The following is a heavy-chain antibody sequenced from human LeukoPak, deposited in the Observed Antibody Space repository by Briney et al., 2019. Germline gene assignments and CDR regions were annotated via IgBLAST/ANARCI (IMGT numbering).Heavy chain of an antibody. V-gene: IGHV3-7*03. CDR3: ATNYHSHRRYYYGMDV. CDR2: IKQDGSEK. J-gene: IGHJ6*02. Sequence: GRSLRLSCAASGFTFSSYGMHWVRQAPGKGLEWVANIKQDGSEKYYVDSVKGRFTISRDNAKNSLYLQMSSLRSEDTAVYYCATNYHSHRRYYYGMDVWGQGTTVTVSS. CDR1: GFTFSSYG. D-gene: IGHD3-9*01.